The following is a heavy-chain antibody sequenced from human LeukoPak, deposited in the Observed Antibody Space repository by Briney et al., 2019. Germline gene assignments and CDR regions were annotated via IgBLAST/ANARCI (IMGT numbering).Heavy chain of an antibody. CDR1: VYSITRGYY. D-gene: IGHD2-21*02. CDR3: AGAGDYDSLDY. J-gene: IGHJ4*02. V-gene: IGHV4-38-2*02. Sequence: SRTLSFTGTAPVYSITRGYYWSWIRHPPGKGLEWIGEINHSGSTNYNPSLKSRVTMSVDTSKNQFSLKLSSVTAADTAVYYCAGAGDYDSLDYWGQGTLVTVSS. CDR2: INHSGST.